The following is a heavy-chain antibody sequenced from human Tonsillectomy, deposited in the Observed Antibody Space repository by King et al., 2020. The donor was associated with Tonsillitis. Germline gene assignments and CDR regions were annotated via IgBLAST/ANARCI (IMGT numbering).Heavy chain of an antibody. CDR2: MNPNSGNT. CDR3: ARVSDSSGYYYFDY. Sequence: VQLVESGAEVKKPGASVKVSCKASGYTFTSYDINWVRQATGQGLEWMGWMNPNSGNTGYAQKFQGRVTMTRNTSISTAYMELSSLRSEDTAVYYCARVSDSSGYYYFDYGGQGTLVTFSS. CDR1: GYTFTSYD. V-gene: IGHV1-8*01. J-gene: IGHJ4*02. D-gene: IGHD3-22*01.